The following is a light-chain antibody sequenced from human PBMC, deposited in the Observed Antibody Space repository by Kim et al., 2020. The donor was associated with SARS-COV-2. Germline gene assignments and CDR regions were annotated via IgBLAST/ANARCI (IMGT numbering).Light chain of an antibody. Sequence: GPSVPTSCTGTSSDVGSYNRVSWYQQPPGTAPKLMIYEVSNRPSGVPDRFSGSKSGNTASLTISGLQAEDEADYYCSSYTSSSTYVFGTGTKVTVL. J-gene: IGLJ1*01. CDR2: EVS. CDR3: SSYTSSSTYV. V-gene: IGLV2-18*02. CDR1: SSDVGSYNR.